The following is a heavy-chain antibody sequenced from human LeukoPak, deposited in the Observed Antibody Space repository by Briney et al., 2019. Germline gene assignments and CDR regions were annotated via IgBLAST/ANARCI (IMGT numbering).Heavy chain of an antibody. CDR1: GYTFTGYY. J-gene: IGHJ5*02. CDR2: INPNSGGT. CDR3: ASEGSGSSGWFYP. D-gene: IGHD6-19*01. V-gene: IGHV1-2*02. Sequence: WASVKVSCKASGYTFTGYYMHWVRQAPGQGLEWMGWINPNSGGTNYAQKFQGRVTMARDTSISTAYMELSRLRSDDTAVYYCASEGSGSSGWFYPWGQGTLVTVSS.